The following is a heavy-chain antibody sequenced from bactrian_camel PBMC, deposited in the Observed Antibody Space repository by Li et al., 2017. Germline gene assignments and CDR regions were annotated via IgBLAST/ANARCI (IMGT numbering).Heavy chain of an antibody. CDR3: AANDFGRSALGWILTCPYNF. CDR1: EYTGS. V-gene: IGHV3S1*01. D-gene: IGHD1*01. Sequence: HVQLVESGGGSVQPGGSLRLSCAASEYTGSMAWFRQAPGKEREEREGVAHAYNGAGVTYYDDSVKGRFTMSQDNAVNTLYLRMNMLKPEDTAMYFCAANDFGRSALGWILTCPYNFRGQGTQVTVS. CDR2: AYNGAGVT. J-gene: IGHJ4*01.